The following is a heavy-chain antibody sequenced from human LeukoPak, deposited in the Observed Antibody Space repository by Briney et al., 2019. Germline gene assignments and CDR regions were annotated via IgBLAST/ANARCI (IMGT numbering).Heavy chain of an antibody. CDR3: ARDKKTNDVYSYGLWYIDL. CDR2: IYYSGST. V-gene: IGHV4-31*01. Sequence: TLSLTCTVSGGSISSGGYYWGWIRPHPRKGLEWIGYIYYSGSTSYNPSIKNPLTISVDTSKHQFSLKLSSVTASDTAVYYCARDKKTNDVYSYGLWYIDLWGRGSL. J-gene: IGHJ2*01. D-gene: IGHD5-18*01. CDR1: GGSISSGGYY.